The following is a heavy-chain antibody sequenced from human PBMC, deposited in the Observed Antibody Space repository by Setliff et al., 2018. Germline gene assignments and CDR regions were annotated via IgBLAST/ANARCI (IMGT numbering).Heavy chain of an antibody. D-gene: IGHD3-3*01. J-gene: IGHJ6*03. CDR3: ARMTGFLYTDV. V-gene: IGHV4-59*02. CDR1: GCAVSGDY. Sequence: SETLSLTCPVSGCAVSGDYWTWIRQPPGKGLEYIGYINYSGSTNYNPSLKSRVTISGDTSKNQVSLRLSSVTAADTAVYYCARMTGFLYTDVWGKGTTVTVSS. CDR2: INYSGST.